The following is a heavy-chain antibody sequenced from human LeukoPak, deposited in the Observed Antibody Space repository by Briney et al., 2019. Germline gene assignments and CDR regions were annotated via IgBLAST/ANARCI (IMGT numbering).Heavy chain of an antibody. Sequence: SETLSLTCTVSGGSLSNYYWSWIRQPPGKGLEWIGYIYYSGSTNYNPSLKSRVTISVDTSKNQFSLKLSSVTAADTAVYYCARHSGYGSGSYYGMDVWGQGTTVTVSS. CDR1: GGSLSNYY. CDR2: IYYSGST. J-gene: IGHJ6*02. D-gene: IGHD3-10*01. CDR3: ARHSGYGSGSYYGMDV. V-gene: IGHV4-59*08.